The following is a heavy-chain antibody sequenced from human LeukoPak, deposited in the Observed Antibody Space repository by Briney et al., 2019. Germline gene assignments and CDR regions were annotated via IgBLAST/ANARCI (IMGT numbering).Heavy chain of an antibody. CDR1: GGSFSGYY. V-gene: IGHV4-34*01. Sequence: SETLSLTCAVYGGSFSGYYWSWVRQPPGKGLEWIGEINHSGSTNYNPFLKSRVTISVDTSKNQFSMRLTSVTAADTAVYYCARNNSMVRGALDYWGQGILVTVSS. J-gene: IGHJ4*01. D-gene: IGHD3-10*01. CDR2: INHSGST. CDR3: ARNNSMVRGALDY.